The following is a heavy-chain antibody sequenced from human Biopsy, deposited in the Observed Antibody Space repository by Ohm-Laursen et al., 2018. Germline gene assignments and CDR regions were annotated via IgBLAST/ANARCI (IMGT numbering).Heavy chain of an antibody. CDR1: GGPIDSYY. CDR3: ASAGYNPDWNFDL. Sequence: SDTLSLTCTVSGGPIDSYYGSWIRQPPGKALEGIGYIYLTGRTSYNPSLKSRVTIAVNTSKKQFSLRLTSVTAADTAVYYCASAGYNPDWNFDLWGRGTRVTVSS. J-gene: IGHJ2*01. CDR2: IYLTGRT. D-gene: IGHD5-24*01. V-gene: IGHV4-59*07.